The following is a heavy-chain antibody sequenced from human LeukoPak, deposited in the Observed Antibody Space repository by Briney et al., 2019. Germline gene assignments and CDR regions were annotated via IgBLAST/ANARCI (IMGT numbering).Heavy chain of an antibody. J-gene: IGHJ3*02. Sequence: SETLSLTCAVYGGSFSGYYWSWVRQPPGKGLEWIGEINHSGSTNYNPSLKSRVTISVDTSKNQFSLKLSSATAADTAVYYCARGIPKRDYSSSWYPDAFDIWGQGTMVTVSS. CDR1: GGSFSGYY. D-gene: IGHD6-13*01. V-gene: IGHV4-34*01. CDR3: ARGIPKRDYSSSWYPDAFDI. CDR2: INHSGST.